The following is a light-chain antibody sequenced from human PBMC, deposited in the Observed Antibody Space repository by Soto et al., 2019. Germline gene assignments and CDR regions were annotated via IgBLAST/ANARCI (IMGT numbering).Light chain of an antibody. CDR3: QQYGRSPHT. CDR1: QSVGSSY. CDR2: GAS. Sequence: EIVLTQSPGTLSLSPGERATLSCRASQSVGSSYLAWYQQKPGQAPRLLIYGASSRATGIPDRFSGSGSGTDFTLTISRLEPEDFAVYYCQQYGRSPHTFGQGTKLEIK. J-gene: IGKJ2*01. V-gene: IGKV3-20*01.